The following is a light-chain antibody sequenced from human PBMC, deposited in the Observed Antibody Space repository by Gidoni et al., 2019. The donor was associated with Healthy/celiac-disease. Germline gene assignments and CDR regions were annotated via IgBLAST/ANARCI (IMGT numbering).Light chain of an antibody. CDR1: QSLLHSNGYNY. CDR2: LGS. V-gene: IGKV2-28*01. CDR3: MQALQTLLT. Sequence: DIVMTQSPLSLPVTPGEPASISCRSSQSLLHSNGYNYLDWYLQKPGQSPQLLIYLGSNRASGGPDRFSGSGSGTDFTLKISRGEAEDVGVYYCMQALQTLLTFGGGTKVEIK. J-gene: IGKJ4*01.